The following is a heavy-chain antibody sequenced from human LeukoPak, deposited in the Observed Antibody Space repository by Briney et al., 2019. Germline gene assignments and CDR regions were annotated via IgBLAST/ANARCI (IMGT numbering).Heavy chain of an antibody. D-gene: IGHD4-23*01. CDR2: ISGSGGST. CDR3: AKGSARRWFWYFDY. Sequence: GGSLRLSCADSGFTFSNAWMSWVRQAPGKGLEWVSVISGSGGSTSYADSVKGRFTISRDNSKNMLYLQMNSLRAEDTAVYYCAKGSARRWFWYFDYWGQGTLVTVSS. J-gene: IGHJ4*02. CDR1: GFTFSNAW. V-gene: IGHV3-23*01.